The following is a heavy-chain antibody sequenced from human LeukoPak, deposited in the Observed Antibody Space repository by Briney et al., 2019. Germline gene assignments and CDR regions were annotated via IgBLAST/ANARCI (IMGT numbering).Heavy chain of an antibody. CDR2: VNADGGNT. Sequence: GGSLRLSCAASGFTFDNYRMSWVRQAPGRGLEWVSTVNADGGNTYYADSVKGRFTISRDNSKSTLILQMNSLRVEDTALYYCAKRVKYGGTWDHFADWGQGTLVTVSS. J-gene: IGHJ4*02. V-gene: IGHV3-23*01. CDR1: GFTFDNYR. D-gene: IGHD1-26*01. CDR3: AKRVKYGGTWDHFAD.